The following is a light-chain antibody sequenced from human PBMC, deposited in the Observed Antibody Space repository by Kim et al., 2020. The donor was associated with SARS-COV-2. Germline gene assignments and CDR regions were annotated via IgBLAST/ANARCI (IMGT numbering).Light chain of an antibody. V-gene: IGLV2-14*03. CDR1: RTDIGYNY. CDR3: NSYIHSTPPAYV. Sequence: QSALTQPASVSGSAGQSITISCSGTRTDIGYNYVSWYQQHPGKAPKLMIYDVSHRPSGVSNRFSGSKSGDTASLIISGLQAEDEADYYCNSYIHSTPPAYVFGTGTKVTFL. J-gene: IGLJ1*01. CDR2: DVS.